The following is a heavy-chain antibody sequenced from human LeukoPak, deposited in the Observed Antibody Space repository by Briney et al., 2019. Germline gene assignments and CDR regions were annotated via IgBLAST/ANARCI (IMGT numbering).Heavy chain of an antibody. CDR1: GFTFSSFT. CDR3: ARDALITGTHPPDY. CDR2: ISYDGRNK. D-gene: IGHD1-7*01. J-gene: IGHJ4*02. Sequence: PGRSLRLSCAASGFTFSSFTMHWVRQAPGKGLEWVALISYDGRNKYYADSVKGRFTISRDNSKNTLYLQMNSLRAEDTAVYYCARDALITGTHPPDYWGQGTLVTVSS. V-gene: IGHV3-30*04.